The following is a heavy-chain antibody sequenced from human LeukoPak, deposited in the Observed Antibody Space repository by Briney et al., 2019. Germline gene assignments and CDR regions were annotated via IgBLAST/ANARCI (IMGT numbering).Heavy chain of an antibody. CDR2: IYYSGST. CDR1: GGSISSSSYY. CDR3: ARHVNGVDWRYFDL. Sequence: SATLSLTCTVSGGSISSSSYYWGWIRQPPGKGLEWIGSIYYSGSTYYNPSLKSRVTISVDTSKNQFSLKLSSVTAADTAVYYCARHVNGVDWRYFDLWGRGTLVTVSS. J-gene: IGHJ2*01. V-gene: IGHV4-39*01. D-gene: IGHD2-21*01.